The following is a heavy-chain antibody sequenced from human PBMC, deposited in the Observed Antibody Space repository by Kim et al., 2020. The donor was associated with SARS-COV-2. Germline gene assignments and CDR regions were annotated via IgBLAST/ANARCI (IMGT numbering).Heavy chain of an antibody. J-gene: IGHJ4*02. Sequence: KYYADSVKGRFTISRDNSKNTLYLQMNSRRAEDTAVYYCARAGITGTVDYWGQGTLVTVSS. CDR3: ARAGITGTVDY. D-gene: IGHD1-7*01. V-gene: IGHV3-30*01. CDR2: K.